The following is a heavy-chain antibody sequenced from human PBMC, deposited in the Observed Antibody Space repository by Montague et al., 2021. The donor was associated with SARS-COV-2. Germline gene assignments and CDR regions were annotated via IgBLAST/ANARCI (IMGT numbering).Heavy chain of an antibody. CDR3: ARLWGSDIVLLVYAIKGWFDP. Sequence: SETLSLTCTVSGGSISSRSHNWGWIRQPQGKGLEWIGCIKFSGSNYYNPSLQSRVTISADTSQNQLSLKLSSATAADTAVYYCARLWGSDIVLLVYAIKGWFDPWGQGTLVTVSS. V-gene: IGHV4-39*01. CDR2: IKFSGSN. J-gene: IGHJ5*02. CDR1: GGSISSRSHN. D-gene: IGHD2-8*01.